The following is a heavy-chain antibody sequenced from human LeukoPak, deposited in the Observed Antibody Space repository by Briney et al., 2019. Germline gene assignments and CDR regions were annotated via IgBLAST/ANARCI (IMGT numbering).Heavy chain of an antibody. CDR3: ARDIELST. CDR1: GFNFADSA. CDR2: IRFNGRNT. D-gene: IGHD5-12*01. J-gene: IGHJ3*01. V-gene: IGHV3-23*01. Sequence: GGSLRLSCAASGFNFADSAMSWVRQTPRKGLGWVSLIRFNGRNTYYGDSVKGRFTSSRDNSKDTVYLQMNSLRAEDTAIFYCARDIELSTWGPGTMVTVSS.